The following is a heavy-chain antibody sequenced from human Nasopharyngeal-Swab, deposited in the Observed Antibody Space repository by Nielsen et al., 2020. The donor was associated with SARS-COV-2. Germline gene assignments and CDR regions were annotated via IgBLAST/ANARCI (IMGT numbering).Heavy chain of an antibody. CDR2: ISAYNGNT. J-gene: IGHJ3*02. CDR3: ARVPGNHDAFDI. D-gene: IGHD2-2*01. CDR1: GYTFTSYG. Sequence: ASVQVSCQASGYTFTSYGISWVRQATGQGLEWMGWISAYNGNTNYAQKLQGRVTMTTDTSTSTAYMELRSLRSDDTAVYYCARVPGNHDAFDIWGQGTMVTVSS. V-gene: IGHV1-18*01.